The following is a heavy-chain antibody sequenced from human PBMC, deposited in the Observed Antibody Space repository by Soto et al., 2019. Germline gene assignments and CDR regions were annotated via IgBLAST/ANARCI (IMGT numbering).Heavy chain of an antibody. CDR1: GYTFTGYY. Sequence: ASVKVSCKASGYTFTGYYMHWVRQAPGQGLEWMGWINPNSGGTNYAQKFQGWVTMTRDTSISTAYMELSRLRSDDTAVYYCARATVWQWPFDYSGQATLVTVSS. J-gene: IGHJ4*02. CDR2: INPNSGGT. CDR3: ARATVWQWPFDY. D-gene: IGHD6-19*01. V-gene: IGHV1-2*04.